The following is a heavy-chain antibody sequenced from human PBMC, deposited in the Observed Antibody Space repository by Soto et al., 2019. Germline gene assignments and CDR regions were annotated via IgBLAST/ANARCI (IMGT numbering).Heavy chain of an antibody. D-gene: IGHD3-22*01. J-gene: IGHJ4*02. CDR3: ARGRVYDSSGYYLDN. Sequence: QVQLVESGGGVVQPGRSLRLSCAASGFTFSKYAMNWVRQAPGKGLEWVAVISNDGSNKYYADSVKGRFTISRDNSKNPLYLQMNSLRAEDTAVYYCARGRVYDSSGYYLDNWGQGTLVTVSS. CDR1: GFTFSKYA. V-gene: IGHV3-30-3*01. CDR2: ISNDGSNK.